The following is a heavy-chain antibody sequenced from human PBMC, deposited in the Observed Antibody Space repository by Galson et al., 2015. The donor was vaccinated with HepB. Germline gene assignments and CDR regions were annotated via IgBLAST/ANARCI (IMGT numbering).Heavy chain of an antibody. J-gene: IGHJ3*02. CDR2: FDPEDGET. CDR1: GYTLTELS. D-gene: IGHD3-10*01. Sequence: SVKVSCKVSGYTLTELSMHWVRQAPGKGLEWMGGFDPEDGETIYAQKFQGRVTMTEDTSTDTAYMELSSLRSEDTAVYYCATDYDITMVRGAMWRTFRQWAFDIWGQGTMVTVSS. CDR3: ATDYDITMVRGAMWRTFRQWAFDI. V-gene: IGHV1-24*01.